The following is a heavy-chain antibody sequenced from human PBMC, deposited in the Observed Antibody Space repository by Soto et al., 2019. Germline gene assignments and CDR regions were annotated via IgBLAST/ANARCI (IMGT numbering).Heavy chain of an antibody. CDR3: ARVYRTGVIGQYFAK. Sequence: SETLSLTCTVSGGSISSGGYYWSWIRQHPGKGLEWIGYTHYSGTAYYNPSLTSRVSISVDTSKNQFSLMLSSVTAADTAVYYCARVYRTGVIGQYFAKWGQGTRVSVS. J-gene: IGHJ4*02. D-gene: IGHD3-16*02. CDR2: THYSGTA. V-gene: IGHV4-31*03. CDR1: GGSISSGGYY.